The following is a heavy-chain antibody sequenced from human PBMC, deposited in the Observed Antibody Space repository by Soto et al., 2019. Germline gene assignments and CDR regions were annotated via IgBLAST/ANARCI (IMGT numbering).Heavy chain of an antibody. D-gene: IGHD2-2*01. Sequence: QITLEESGPTLVEPTQTLTLTCTFSGFSLSASGVGVGWIRQPPGEALEWLALVSWNGDERYSPSLKSRLTITKDTSKNQVVLTMTNMDPVDTATYYCAHSRGTGVYCDSTSCLSWFDPWGHGALVTVSS. CDR2: VSWNGDE. CDR1: GFSLSASGVG. V-gene: IGHV2-5*01. J-gene: IGHJ5*02. CDR3: AHSRGTGVYCDSTSCLSWFDP.